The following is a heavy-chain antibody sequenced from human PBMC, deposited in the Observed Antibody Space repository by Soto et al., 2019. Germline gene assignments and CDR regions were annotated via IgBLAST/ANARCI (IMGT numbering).Heavy chain of an antibody. CDR3: ARDGDVTSTRPRGALDI. CDR1: GGTFSSYT. D-gene: IGHD6-6*01. V-gene: IGHV1-69*01. J-gene: IGHJ3*02. Sequence: QVQLVQSGAEVKKPGSSVKVSCKASGGTFSSYTFSWVRQAPGQGLEWMGGIVPLFGTTNDVKIFQGRVTISADASTSTVYMELSSLRSEDSAMYYCARDGDVTSTRPRGALDIWGQGTVITVSS. CDR2: IVPLFGTT.